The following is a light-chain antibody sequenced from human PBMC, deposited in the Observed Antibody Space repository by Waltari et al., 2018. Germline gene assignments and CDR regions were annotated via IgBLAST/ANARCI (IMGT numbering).Light chain of an antibody. CDR1: QSVSNY. V-gene: IGKV3-11*01. Sequence: EIVLTQSPATLSLSPGERATLSCRASQSVSNYLAWYQQKPGQAPRLLIYGASNRVTGSPARFSGSGSGTDFTLTISSLEPGDFAVYYCQQRSNPITFGQGTRLEIK. J-gene: IGKJ5*01. CDR3: QQRSNPIT. CDR2: GAS.